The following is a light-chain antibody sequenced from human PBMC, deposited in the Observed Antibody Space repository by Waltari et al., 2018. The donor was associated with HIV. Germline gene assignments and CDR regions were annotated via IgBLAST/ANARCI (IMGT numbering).Light chain of an antibody. Sequence: QSVLTKPPSASGTPGQRVTMSCSGSSSNIGRNDVYWYQQLHGRSPRFLISKNIQWPAGVPDRFPGSCSGISASLAITGLRSDDEVVDYCAAWDAYLRGVFGAGTKLTVL. J-gene: IGLJ3*02. V-gene: IGLV1-47*01. CDR1: SSNIGRND. CDR3: AAWDAYLRGV. CDR2: KNI.